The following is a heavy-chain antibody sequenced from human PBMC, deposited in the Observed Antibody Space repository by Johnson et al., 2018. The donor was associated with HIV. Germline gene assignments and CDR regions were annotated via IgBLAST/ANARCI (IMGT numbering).Heavy chain of an antibody. V-gene: IGHV3-11*01. CDR1: GFTFSDYY. J-gene: IGHJ3*02. CDR3: AREANAFDI. Sequence: VQLVESGGGLVQPGGSLRVSCAASGFTFSDYYMSWIRQAPGKGLEWVSYSSSSGSTIYYADSVRGRFTISRDNSKKTLYLQMNSLRAEDTAVYYCAREANAFDIWGQGTMVTVSS. CDR2: SSSSGSTI.